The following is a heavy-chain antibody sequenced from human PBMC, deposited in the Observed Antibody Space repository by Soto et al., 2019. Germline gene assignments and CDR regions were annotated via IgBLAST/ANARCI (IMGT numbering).Heavy chain of an antibody. CDR3: AKDLREGDYDLAPFDP. V-gene: IGHV3-23*01. Sequence: GGSLRLSCAASGFTFSSYAMSWVRQAPGKGLEWVSAISGSGGSTYYADSVKGRFTISRDNSKNTLYLQMNSLRAEDTAVYYCAKDLREGDYDLAPFDPWGQGTLVTVSS. J-gene: IGHJ5*02. CDR2: ISGSGGST. CDR1: GFTFSSYA. D-gene: IGHD3-3*01.